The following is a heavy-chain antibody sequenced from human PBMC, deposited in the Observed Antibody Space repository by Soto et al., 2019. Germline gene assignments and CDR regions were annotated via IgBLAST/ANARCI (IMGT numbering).Heavy chain of an antibody. J-gene: IGHJ5*02. Sequence: ASVKVSCKASGYSFTNNDVSWVRQATGQGLEWMGWMNPGSGDTGYAQKFQGRVTMTRDISIATAYMELSSLRSDDTAIYYCARMETFGSLNWLDPWGQGTMVTVPQ. CDR2: MNPGSGDT. D-gene: IGHD3-16*01. V-gene: IGHV1-8*01. CDR3: ARMETFGSLNWLDP. CDR1: GYSFTNND.